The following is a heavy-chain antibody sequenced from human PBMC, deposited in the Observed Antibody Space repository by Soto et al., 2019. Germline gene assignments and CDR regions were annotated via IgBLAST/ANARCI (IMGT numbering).Heavy chain of an antibody. V-gene: IGHV1-69*08. D-gene: IGHD2-2*01. CDR3: AREDRDRETGLVPAAIDGMDV. CDR2: IIPIFGIA. J-gene: IGHJ6*02. Sequence: QVQLVQSGAEVKKPGSSVKVSCKASGGTFSRYSITWVRQAPGHGLEWIGRIIPIFGIASYAQKFQGRVTIPAEDSTSTAYMELSSLRSDDTAVYYCAREDRDRETGLVPAAIDGMDVWGQGTTVTVSS. CDR1: GGTFSRYS.